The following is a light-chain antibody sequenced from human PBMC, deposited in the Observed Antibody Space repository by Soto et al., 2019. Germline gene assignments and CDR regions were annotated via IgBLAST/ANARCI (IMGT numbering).Light chain of an antibody. CDR3: QKYQDSSL. CDR1: QSISSY. Sequence: DIQMTQSPSSLSASVGDRVTITCRASQSISSYLNWYQQKPGKAPKLLIYAASSLQSGVPSRFSGSGSGTEFTLTINSLQPDDFATYYCQKYQDSSLFGGGTKVEIK. CDR2: AAS. J-gene: IGKJ4*01. V-gene: IGKV1-39*01.